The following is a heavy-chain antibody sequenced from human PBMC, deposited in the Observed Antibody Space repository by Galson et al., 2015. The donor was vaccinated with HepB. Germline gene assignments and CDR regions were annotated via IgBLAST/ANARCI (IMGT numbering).Heavy chain of an antibody. CDR2: IWYDGSNK. CDR3: AKDGPLGPTIFGGNTYGMDV. J-gene: IGHJ6*02. D-gene: IGHD3-3*01. CDR1: GFTFSSYG. Sequence: SLRLSCAASGFTFSSYGMHWVRQAPGKGLEWVAVIWYDGSNKYYADSVKGRFTISRDNSKNTLYLQMNSLRAEDTAVYYCAKDGPLGPTIFGGNTYGMDVWGQGTTVTVSS. V-gene: IGHV3-33*06.